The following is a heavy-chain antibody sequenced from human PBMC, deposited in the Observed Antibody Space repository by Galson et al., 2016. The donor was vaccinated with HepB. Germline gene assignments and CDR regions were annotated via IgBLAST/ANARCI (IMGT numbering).Heavy chain of an antibody. CDR1: GFTVSRSY. CDR3: ARGGDCSSNSCYTGWFDP. J-gene: IGHJ5*02. D-gene: IGHD2-2*02. CDR2: IHSGGTT. Sequence: SLRLSCAVSGFTVSRSYMSWVRQAPGKGLEWVSVIHSGGTTYYADSVKGRFTISRDNSKNTLYLQMNNLRADDTAVYYCARGGDCSSNSCYTGWFDPWGQGSLVTVSS. V-gene: IGHV3-53*01.